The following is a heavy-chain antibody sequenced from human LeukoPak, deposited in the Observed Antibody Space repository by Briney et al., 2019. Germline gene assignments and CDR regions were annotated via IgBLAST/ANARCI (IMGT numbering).Heavy chain of an antibody. Sequence: GGSLRLSCAASGFTFSSYAMSWVRQAPGKGLEWVSAISGSGGSTYYAGSVKGRFTISRDNSKNTLYLQMNSLRAEDTPVYYCAKDGYCSGGSCYFPDYWGQGTLVTVSS. CDR2: ISGSGGST. CDR1: GFTFSSYA. D-gene: IGHD2-15*01. CDR3: AKDGYCSGGSCYFPDY. J-gene: IGHJ4*02. V-gene: IGHV3-23*01.